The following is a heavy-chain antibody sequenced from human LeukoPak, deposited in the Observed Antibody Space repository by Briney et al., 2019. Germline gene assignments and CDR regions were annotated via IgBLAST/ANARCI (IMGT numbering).Heavy chain of an antibody. Sequence: SETLSLTCTVSGGSISSSSYYWGWIRQPPGKGLEWIGSIYYSGSTYYNPSLKSRVTISVDTSKNQFSLKLSSVTAADTAVYYCARDLVGYYYDSSGYYCSWGQGTLVTVSS. CDR3: ARDLVGYYYDSSGYYCS. CDR1: GGSISSSSYY. V-gene: IGHV4-39*07. J-gene: IGHJ5*02. CDR2: IYYSGST. D-gene: IGHD3-22*01.